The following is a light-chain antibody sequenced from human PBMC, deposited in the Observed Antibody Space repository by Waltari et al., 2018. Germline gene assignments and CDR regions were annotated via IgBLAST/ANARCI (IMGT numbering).Light chain of an antibody. Sequence: DIQMTQSPSSLSASVGDRVTITCRASQSISSYLSWYQQKPGKAPKFLMYAASTLQSGVPSRFRGSGSGTEFTLTISSLQPEDFATYYCQQSYSTPHTFGQGTKLEIK. CDR1: QSISSY. V-gene: IGKV1-39*01. CDR2: AAS. CDR3: QQSYSTPHT. J-gene: IGKJ2*01.